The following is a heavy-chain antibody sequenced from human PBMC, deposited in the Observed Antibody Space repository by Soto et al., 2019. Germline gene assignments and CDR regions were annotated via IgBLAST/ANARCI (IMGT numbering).Heavy chain of an antibody. J-gene: IGHJ4*02. D-gene: IGHD5-18*01. CDR1: GYTFTDYA. CDR3: ARDTGYTFGSLNY. V-gene: IGHV1-3*01. CDR2: MNAGVGNT. Sequence: HVELVQSGADVKKPGASVTISCKASGYTFTDYALHWVRQAPGQRLEWMGWMNAGVGNTLYSQKFQGRITITRDTSASTAYMDLNSLNSEDTAIYYCARDTGYTFGSLNYWGPGTLVTVSS.